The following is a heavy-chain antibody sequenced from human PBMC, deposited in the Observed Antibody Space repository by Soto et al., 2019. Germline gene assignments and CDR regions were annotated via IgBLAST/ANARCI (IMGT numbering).Heavy chain of an antibody. V-gene: IGHV3-21*01. Sequence: GGSLRLSCAASGFTFSSYSMNWVRQAPGKGLEWVSSISSSSSYIYYADSVKGRFTISRDNAKNSLYLQMNSLRAEDTAVYYCARTYYYDSSGYYYGFPWYDPWGQGTLVTVSS. D-gene: IGHD3-22*01. CDR1: GFTFSSYS. CDR3: ARTYYYDSSGYYYGFPWYDP. CDR2: ISSSSSYI. J-gene: IGHJ5*02.